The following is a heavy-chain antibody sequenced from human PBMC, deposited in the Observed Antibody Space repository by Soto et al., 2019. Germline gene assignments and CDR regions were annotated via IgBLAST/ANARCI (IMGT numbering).Heavy chain of an antibody. D-gene: IGHD3-9*01. J-gene: IGHJ4*02. Sequence: GGSLRLSCAAPGFTFSRYAIHWVRQAPGKGLEWMAVMSYDGNKKHYADSVEGRFTISRDDSKNTLFLQMSSLRPEDTAIYYCAKDRFFDSYYLDSWGQGTLVTVSS. CDR1: GFTFSRYA. V-gene: IGHV3-30-3*01. CDR3: AKDRFFDSYYLDS. CDR2: MSYDGNKK.